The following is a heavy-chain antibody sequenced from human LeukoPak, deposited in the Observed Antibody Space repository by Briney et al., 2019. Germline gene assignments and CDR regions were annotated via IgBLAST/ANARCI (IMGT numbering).Heavy chain of an antibody. Sequence: HPGGSLRLSCAASGFTVSSNYMSWVRQAPGKGLEWVSVIYSGGSTYYADSVKGRFTISRDNSKNTLYLQMNNLRAEDTAIYYCAKAANYDILTGYYLDYWGQGTLVTVSS. V-gene: IGHV3-53*01. D-gene: IGHD3-9*01. CDR1: GFTVSSNY. J-gene: IGHJ4*02. CDR2: IYSGGST. CDR3: AKAANYDILTGYYLDY.